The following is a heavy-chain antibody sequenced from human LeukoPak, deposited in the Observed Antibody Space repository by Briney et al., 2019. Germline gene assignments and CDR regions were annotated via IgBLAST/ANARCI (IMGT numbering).Heavy chain of an antibody. V-gene: IGHV4-39*01. CDR2: IYYSGST. CDR3: ARHYGP. Sequence: SETLSLTCTVSGGSISGSSYYWGWIRQPPGKGPEWIGSIYYSGSTYYNPSLKSRVTISVDTSKNQFSLKLNSVTATDTAMYYCARHYGPWGQGTLVTVSS. J-gene: IGHJ4*02. CDR1: GGSISGSSYY. D-gene: IGHD3-10*01.